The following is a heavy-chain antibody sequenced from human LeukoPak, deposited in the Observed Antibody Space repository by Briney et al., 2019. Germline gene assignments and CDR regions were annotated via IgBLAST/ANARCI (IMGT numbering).Heavy chain of an antibody. CDR2: IYYSGST. J-gene: IGHJ4*02. Sequence: SETLSLTCTVSGGSVSSGSYYWSWIRQSPGKGLEWIGFIYYSGSTNYNPSLKSRVTISVDTSKNQFSLKLSSVTAADTAVYYCARALGYSYGNFDYWGQGTLVTVSS. CDR1: GGSVSSGSYY. V-gene: IGHV4-61*01. CDR3: ARALGYSYGNFDY. D-gene: IGHD5-18*01.